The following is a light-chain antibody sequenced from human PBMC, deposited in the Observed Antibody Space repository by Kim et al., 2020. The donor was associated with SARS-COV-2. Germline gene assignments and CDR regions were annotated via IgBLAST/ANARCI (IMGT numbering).Light chain of an antibody. V-gene: IGLV2-14*03. Sequence: GQSITISCTGTSSDVGAYDYVSWFQQHPGKAPKLMIYDVTNRPSGVSNRFSGSKSGNTASLAISGLQSEDEAEYYCSSYAGSSSWVFGGGTQLTVL. CDR3: SSYAGSSSWV. J-gene: IGLJ3*02. CDR1: SSDVGAYDY. CDR2: DVT.